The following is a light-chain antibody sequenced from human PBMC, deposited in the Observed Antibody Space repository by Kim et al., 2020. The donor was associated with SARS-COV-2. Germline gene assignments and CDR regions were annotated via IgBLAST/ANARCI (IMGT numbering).Light chain of an antibody. Sequence: SYKLTQPPSVSVAPGKTARITCGGNNIGSKSVHWYQQKPGQAPVLVIYYDSDRPSGIPERFSGSNSGNTATLTISRVEAGDEADYYCQVWDSSSDHPVFGGGTKLTVL. J-gene: IGLJ3*02. CDR1: NIGSKS. CDR3: QVWDSSSDHPV. V-gene: IGLV3-21*04. CDR2: YDS.